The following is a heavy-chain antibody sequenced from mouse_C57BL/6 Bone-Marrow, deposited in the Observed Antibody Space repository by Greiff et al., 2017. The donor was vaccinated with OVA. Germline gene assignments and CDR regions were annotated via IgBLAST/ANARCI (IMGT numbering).Heavy chain of an antibody. CDR3: AREEDYDWYFDV. V-gene: IGHV1-82*01. CDR2: IYPGDGDT. D-gene: IGHD2-4*01. Sequence: VQLQQSGPELVKPGASVKISCKASGYAFSSSWMNWVKQRPGKGLEWIGRIYPGDGDTNYNGKFKGKATLTADKSSSTAYMQLSSLTSEDSAVYFCAREEDYDWYFDVWGTGTTVTVSS. J-gene: IGHJ1*03. CDR1: GYAFSSSW.